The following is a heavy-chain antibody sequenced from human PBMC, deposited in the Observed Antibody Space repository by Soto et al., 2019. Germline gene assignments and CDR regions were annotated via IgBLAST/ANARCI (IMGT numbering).Heavy chain of an antibody. Sequence: EVQLVESGGGLVKPGGSLRLSCAASGFTFSNAWMNWVRQAPGKGLEWVGRIKSKTDGGTTDYAAPVKGRFTISRDESKITRYVQMNILKTEDTAVYYCTTSRTPFGVVIGYYYYYYGMDVWGQGTTVTVSS. J-gene: IGHJ6*02. D-gene: IGHD3-3*01. CDR2: IKSKTDGGTT. CDR1: GFTFSNAW. CDR3: TTSRTPFGVVIGYYYYYYGMDV. V-gene: IGHV3-15*07.